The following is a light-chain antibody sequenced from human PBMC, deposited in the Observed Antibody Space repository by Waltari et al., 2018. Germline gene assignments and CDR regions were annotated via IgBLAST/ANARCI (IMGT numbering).Light chain of an antibody. CDR1: GNAAGFSTS. J-gene: IGLJ3*02. CDR2: DVS. CDR3: SSESSDKVVL. V-gene: IGLV2-14*03. Sequence: QSALTQPASVSGSPGQSATISCTGTGNAAGFSTSVPWYQDHPGQGPKVIIFDVSDRPSGVSARFSGSKSGTTASLTISGLQAEDEADYYCSSESSDKVVLFGGGTKVTVL.